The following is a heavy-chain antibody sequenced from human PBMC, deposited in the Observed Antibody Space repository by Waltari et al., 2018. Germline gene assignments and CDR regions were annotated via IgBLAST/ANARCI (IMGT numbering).Heavy chain of an antibody. Sequence: EVQLVESGGGLVQPGGSLRLSCAASGFTFSSYAMNWVRQAPGKGLEWVSYISSSGSTIYYADSVKGRFTISRDNAKNSLYLQMNSLRAEDTAVYYCARGVPQGYNWFDPWGQGTLVTVSS. CDR3: ARGVPQGYNWFDP. D-gene: IGHD2-8*01. CDR2: ISSSGSTI. V-gene: IGHV3-48*03. J-gene: IGHJ5*02. CDR1: GFTFSSYA.